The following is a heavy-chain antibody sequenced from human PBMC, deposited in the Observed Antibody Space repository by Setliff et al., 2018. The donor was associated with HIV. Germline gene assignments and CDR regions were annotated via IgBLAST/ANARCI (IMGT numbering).Heavy chain of an antibody. Sequence: ASVKVSCKASGYTFSSNAIHWVRQAPGQSLEWMGWINAGDDNPKYSQKFQDRVTITRDTSASTAYMELSSLMSEDTAVYYCARLRVLQLLEWSNYYYYGLDVWGQGTTVTVSS. J-gene: IGHJ6*02. D-gene: IGHD3-3*01. V-gene: IGHV1-3*01. CDR2: INAGDDNP. CDR1: GYTFSSNA. CDR3: ARLRVLQLLEWSNYYYYGLDV.